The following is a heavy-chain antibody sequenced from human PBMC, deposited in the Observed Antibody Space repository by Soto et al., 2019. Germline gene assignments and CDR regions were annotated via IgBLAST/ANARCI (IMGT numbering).Heavy chain of an antibody. Sequence: QITLKESGPTLVKPTQTLMLTCTFSGFSLSTSGVGVGWIRQPPGKALEWLASVYWDDDKRYSPSLESRLTSTLGXXTNHVVLTLTDMDPVDTATYYCAHLAYYGSGSYTYWGQGTLVTVSS. CDR3: AHLAYYGSGSYTY. J-gene: IGHJ4*02. CDR1: GFSLSTSGVG. V-gene: IGHV2-5*02. CDR2: VYWDDDK. D-gene: IGHD3-10*01.